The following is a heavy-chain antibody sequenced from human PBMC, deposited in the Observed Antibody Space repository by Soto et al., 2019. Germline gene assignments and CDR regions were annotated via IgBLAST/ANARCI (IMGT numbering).Heavy chain of an antibody. Sequence: QVQLVQSGAEVKKPGASVKVSCKASGYTFTSYYMHWVRQAPGQGLEWMGIINPSGGSTSYAQKFQGRVTMTRDTSKNQFSLKLSSVTAADTAVYYCARSYRRIAAPTKTRMFDYWGQGTLVTVSS. V-gene: IGHV1-46*01. CDR3: ARSYRRIAAPTKTRMFDY. CDR1: GYTFTSYY. D-gene: IGHD6-6*01. J-gene: IGHJ4*02. CDR2: INPSGGST.